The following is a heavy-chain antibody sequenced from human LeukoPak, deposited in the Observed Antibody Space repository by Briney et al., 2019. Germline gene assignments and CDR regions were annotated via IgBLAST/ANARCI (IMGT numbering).Heavy chain of an antibody. CDR2: ISAYNGNT. CDR1: GYTFTSYG. CDR3: ARELRLGYCSSTSCSTFFDY. D-gene: IGHD2-2*01. J-gene: IGHJ4*02. Sequence: ASVKVSCKASGYTFTSYGISWVRQAPGQGLEWMGWISAYNGNTNYAQKLQGRVTMTTGTSTSTAYMELRSLRSDDTAVYYCARELRLGYCSSTSCSTFFDYWGQGTLVTVSS. V-gene: IGHV1-18*01.